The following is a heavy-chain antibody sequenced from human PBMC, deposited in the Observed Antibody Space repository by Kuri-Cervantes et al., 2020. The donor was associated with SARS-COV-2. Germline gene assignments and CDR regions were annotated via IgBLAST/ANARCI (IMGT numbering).Heavy chain of an antibody. CDR3: ARAGNVLMVYAIAYYMDV. J-gene: IGHJ6*03. Sequence: GGSLRLSCAVSGSTFSSYAMHWVRQAPGKGLEWVAVISYDGSNKYYADSVEGRFTFSRDNSKNTLYLQMNSLRAEDTAVYYCARAGNVLMVYAIAYYMDVWGKGTTVTVSS. CDR2: ISYDGSNK. CDR1: GSTFSSYA. V-gene: IGHV3-30*04. D-gene: IGHD2-8*01.